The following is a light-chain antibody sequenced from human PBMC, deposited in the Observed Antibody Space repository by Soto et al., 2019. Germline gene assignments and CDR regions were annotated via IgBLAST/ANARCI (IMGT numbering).Light chain of an antibody. V-gene: IGLV1-44*01. CDR3: AAWDDSLNVVV. CDR2: SNN. J-gene: IGLJ2*01. CDR1: SSNIGSKT. Sequence: QSVLTQPPSASGTPGQRVTISCSGSSSNIGSKTVNWYQQVPGTAPKLLIYSNNQRPSGVPDRFSGSKSGTSASLAISGLQSEDEADYYCAAWDDSLNVVVFGGGTQLTVL.